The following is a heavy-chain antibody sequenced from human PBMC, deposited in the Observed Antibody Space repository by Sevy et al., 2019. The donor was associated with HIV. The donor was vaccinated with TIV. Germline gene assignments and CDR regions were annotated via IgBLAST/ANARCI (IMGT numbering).Heavy chain of an antibody. J-gene: IGHJ3*01. V-gene: IGHV5-51*01. D-gene: IGHD2-15*01. Sequence: GGSLCLSCQASGYSFHSYCIGWVRQRPAKGLEWVGMIFPGISDTRYSPSFQGQVTISGDKSINTAYLLWNSLQASDAAVYYCARGGHRAIDAFDFWGQGTMVTVSS. CDR2: IFPGISDT. CDR1: GYSFHSYC. CDR3: ARGGHRAIDAFDF.